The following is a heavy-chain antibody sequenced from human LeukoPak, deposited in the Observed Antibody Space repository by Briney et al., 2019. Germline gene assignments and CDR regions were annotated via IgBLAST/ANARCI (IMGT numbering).Heavy chain of an antibody. V-gene: IGHV1-18*01. CDR1: GYSFTIYG. CDR3: ARTSVTTDNYYYFYMDV. CDR2: ISGQSGNT. Sequence: GASVKVSCKASGYSFTIYGISWVRQAPGQGLEWMGWISGQSGNTQCAQKLQGRVTMTTDTSTSTAYMELRSLRSDDTAVYYCARTSVTTDNYYYFYMDVWGKGTTVTISS. J-gene: IGHJ6*03. D-gene: IGHD4-11*01.